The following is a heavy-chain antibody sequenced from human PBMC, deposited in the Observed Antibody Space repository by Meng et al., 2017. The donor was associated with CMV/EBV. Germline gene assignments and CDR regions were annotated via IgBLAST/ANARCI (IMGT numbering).Heavy chain of an antibody. CDR2: IYYSGST. CDR1: GGSISSYY. J-gene: IGHJ6*02. D-gene: IGHD6-6*01. Sequence: SETLSLTCTVSGGSISSYYWSWIRQPPGKGLEWIGYIYYSGSTNYNPSLKSRVTISVDTSKNQFSLKLSSVTAADTAVYCCARDPIAARPGGYYYYYGMDVWGQGTTVTVSS. CDR3: ARDPIAARPGGYYYYYGMDV. V-gene: IGHV4-59*01.